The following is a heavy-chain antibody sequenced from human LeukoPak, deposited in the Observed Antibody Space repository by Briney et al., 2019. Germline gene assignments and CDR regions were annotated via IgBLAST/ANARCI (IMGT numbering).Heavy chain of an antibody. V-gene: IGHV3-15*01. CDR2: IKSKAAGGTT. CDR3: TADLPGGYSDYFDY. CDR1: GLNFTSAW. Sequence: PGGSLRLSWAVAGLNFTSAWMSWVRQAPGKGLEWVGRIKSKAAGGTTDYAAPVKGRFSISRDDSRNTLYLQMNSLKSEDTAVYFCTADLPGGYSDYFDYWGQGTLVTVSS. D-gene: IGHD2-15*01. J-gene: IGHJ4*02.